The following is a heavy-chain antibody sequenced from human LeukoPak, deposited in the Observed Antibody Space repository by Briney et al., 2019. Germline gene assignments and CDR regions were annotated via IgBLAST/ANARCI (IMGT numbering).Heavy chain of an antibody. J-gene: IGHJ4*02. Sequence: GGSLRLSCAASGFTFSSYWMSWVRQAPGKGLEWVGFIRSKAYGGTTEYAASVKGRFTISRDDSKSIAYVQMNSLKTEDIAVYYCTRQVLRFLEGLYDYWGQGTLVTVSS. CDR2: IRSKAYGGTT. CDR3: TRQVLRFLEGLYDY. D-gene: IGHD3-3*01. V-gene: IGHV3-49*04. CDR1: GFTFSSYW.